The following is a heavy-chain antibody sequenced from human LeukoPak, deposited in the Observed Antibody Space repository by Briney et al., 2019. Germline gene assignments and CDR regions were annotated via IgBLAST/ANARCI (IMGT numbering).Heavy chain of an antibody. J-gene: IGHJ4*02. CDR2: IKSDGSST. CDR1: GFTFSSYW. D-gene: IGHD3-10*01. CDR3: AGNYGPYYFDY. V-gene: IGHV3-74*01. Sequence: GGSLRLSCAASGFTFSSYWMHWVRQAPGKGLVWVSRIKSDGSSTSYADSVKGRFTISRDNAKNTLYLQMNSLRAEDTAVYYCAGNYGPYYFDYWGQGTLVTVSS.